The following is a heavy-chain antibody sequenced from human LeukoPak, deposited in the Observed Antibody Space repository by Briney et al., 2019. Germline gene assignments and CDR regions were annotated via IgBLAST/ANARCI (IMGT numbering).Heavy chain of an antibody. V-gene: IGHV4-59*01. J-gene: IGHJ5*02. CDR2: IYYSGST. Sequence: SETLSLTCTVSGGSISSYYWSWIRQPPGKGLEWIGYIYYSGSTNYNPSLKSRVTISVDTSKNQFSLKLSSVTAADTAVYYCARWQQQLVLNWFDPWGQGTLVTVSS. D-gene: IGHD6-13*01. CDR3: ARWQQQLVLNWFDP. CDR1: GGSISSYY.